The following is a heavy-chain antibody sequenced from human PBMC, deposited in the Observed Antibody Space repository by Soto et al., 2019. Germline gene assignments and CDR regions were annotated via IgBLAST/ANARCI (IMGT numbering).Heavy chain of an antibody. CDR1: DDSSINRRVC. CDR2: IYHTGNA. V-gene: IGHV4-39*01. J-gene: IGHJ5*02. CDR3: ARDFFDSSDYTTNWFDP. Sequence: SLTYSVADDSSINRRVCRTCIRQPPGEGLEWIGSIYHTGNAYYNPSLKSRVTISVDTSKNQFSLKLTSVTAADAALYYCARDFFDSSDYTTNWFDPWGQGTLVTVSS. D-gene: IGHD3-22*01.